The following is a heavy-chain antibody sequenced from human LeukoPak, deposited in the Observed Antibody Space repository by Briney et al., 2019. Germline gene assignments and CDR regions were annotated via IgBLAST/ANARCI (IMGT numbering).Heavy chain of an antibody. CDR2: IYSGGST. Sequence: GRSLRLSCAASGFTFSSYWMSWVRQAPGKGLEWVSIIYSGGSTYYADSVKGRFTISRDNSKNTLYLQMNSLRAEDTAVYFCVRVGYSYGYGDWNHFDYWGQGTLVTVSS. CDR3: VRVGYSYGYGDWNHFDY. D-gene: IGHD5-18*01. CDR1: GFTFSSYW. J-gene: IGHJ4*02. V-gene: IGHV3-66*02.